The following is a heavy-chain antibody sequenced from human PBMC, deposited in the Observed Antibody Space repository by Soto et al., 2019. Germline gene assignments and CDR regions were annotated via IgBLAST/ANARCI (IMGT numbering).Heavy chain of an antibody. D-gene: IGHD6-19*01. V-gene: IGHV3-23*01. CDR1: GFTFSSYA. CDR2: ISSSGGTT. J-gene: IGHJ4*02. Sequence: EVQLLESGGDLVQPGGSLRLSCAASGFTFSSYAMTWVRQAPGEGLEWVSGISSSGGTTNYADSVKGRFTISRDNSKNTLYLQMDSLRAEDTAMYYCAKALYPGVAVAGTYWGLGTLVTVSS. CDR3: AKALYPGVAVAGTY.